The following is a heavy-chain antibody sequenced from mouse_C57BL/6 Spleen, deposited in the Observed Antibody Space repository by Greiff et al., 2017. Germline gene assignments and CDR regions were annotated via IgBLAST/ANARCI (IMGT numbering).Heavy chain of an antibody. CDR1: GFTFSSYA. V-gene: IGHV5-4*03. J-gene: IGHJ1*03. CDR3: ARGDTTVVRWYFDV. CDR2: ISDGGSYT. Sequence: DVKLVESGGGLVKPGGSLKLSCAASGFTFSSYAMSWVRQTPDKRLEWVATISDGGSYTYYPDNVKGRFTISRDNAKNNLYLQMSHLKSEDTAMYYCARGDTTVVRWYFDVWGTGTTVTVSS. D-gene: IGHD1-1*01.